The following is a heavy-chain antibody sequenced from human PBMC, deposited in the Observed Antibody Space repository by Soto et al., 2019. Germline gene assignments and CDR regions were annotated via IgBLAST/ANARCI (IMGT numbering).Heavy chain of an antibody. CDR1: GFIFSSYD. CDR2: ISSGSGDI. Sequence: EVQLVESGGGLVQPGGSLRLSCAASGFIFSSYDMNWVRQAPGKGLEWVSYISSGSGDILYADSVKGRFTISRDNDKNSLYLQMNSLRAEDTAVYYCARTYGTGSLNWFVPWGQGTLVTVSS. D-gene: IGHD3-10*01. V-gene: IGHV3-48*04. CDR3: ARTYGTGSLNWFVP. J-gene: IGHJ5*02.